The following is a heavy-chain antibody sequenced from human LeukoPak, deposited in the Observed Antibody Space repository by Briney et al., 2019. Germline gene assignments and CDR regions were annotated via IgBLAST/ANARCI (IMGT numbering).Heavy chain of an antibody. Sequence: GRSLRLSCAASGFTFSSYGMHWVRQAPGKGLEWVAVISYDGSNKYYADSVKGRFTISRDNSKNTLYLQMNSLRAEDTAVYYCAKGAVAGPLDYWGQGTLVTVSS. CDR1: GFTFSSYG. D-gene: IGHD6-19*01. CDR2: ISYDGSNK. J-gene: IGHJ4*02. CDR3: AKGAVAGPLDY. V-gene: IGHV3-30*18.